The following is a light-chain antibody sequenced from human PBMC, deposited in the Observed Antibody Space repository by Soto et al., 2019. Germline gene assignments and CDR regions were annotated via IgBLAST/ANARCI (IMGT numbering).Light chain of an antibody. CDR2: DTS. V-gene: IGKV1-5*01. CDR3: QQYNLYLSYT. Sequence: DIQITQSPSTLSASVGDRVTITCRATQSVSMWLAWYQQKPGRAPKLLIYDTSTLESGVPSRFSGGGSGTQFTLTISSLQPEDFATYYCQQYNLYLSYTFGQGTKLQIK. CDR1: QSVSMW. J-gene: IGKJ2*01.